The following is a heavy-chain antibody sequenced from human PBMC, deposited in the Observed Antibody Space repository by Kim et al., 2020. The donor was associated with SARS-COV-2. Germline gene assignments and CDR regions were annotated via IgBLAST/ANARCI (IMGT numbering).Heavy chain of an antibody. D-gene: IGHD2-15*01. J-gene: IGHJ4*02. CDR3: ARLTVVAAPHFDY. CDR2: INHSGST. CDR1: GGSFSGYY. V-gene: IGHV4-34*01. Sequence: SETLSLTCAVYGGSFSGYYWSWIRQPPGKGLEWIGEINHSGSTNYNPSLKSRVTISVDTSKNQFSLKLSSVTAADTAVYYCARLTVVAAPHFDYWGQGTLVTVSS.